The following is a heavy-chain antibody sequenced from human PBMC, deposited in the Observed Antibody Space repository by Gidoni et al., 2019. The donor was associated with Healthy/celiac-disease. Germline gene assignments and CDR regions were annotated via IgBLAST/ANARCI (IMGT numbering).Heavy chain of an antibody. CDR1: GSTFTSYA. Sequence: QVQLVQSGAEVKKPGASVKVSCKASGSTFTSYAMHWVRQAPGQGLEWMGWINAGNGNTKYSQKFQGRVTITRDTSASTAYMELSSLRSEDTAVYYCARDRKWFSTFDYWGQGTLVTVSS. V-gene: IGHV1-3*01. D-gene: IGHD3-10*01. J-gene: IGHJ4*02. CDR3: ARDRKWFSTFDY. CDR2: INAGNGNT.